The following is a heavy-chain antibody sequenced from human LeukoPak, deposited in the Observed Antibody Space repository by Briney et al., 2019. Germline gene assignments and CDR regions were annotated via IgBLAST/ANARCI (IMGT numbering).Heavy chain of an antibody. Sequence: GGSLRLSCEASGFTFIRNGMHWVRQAPGKGLEWVAFLRYDGSNQYYADSVQGRFTISRDNSKNTLYLQMYSLRAEDTAVYYCARDDPHYDILTGYYSIDSWGQGTLVTVSS. CDR3: ARDDPHYDILTGYYSIDS. D-gene: IGHD3-9*01. CDR1: GFTFIRNG. J-gene: IGHJ4*02. V-gene: IGHV3-30*02. CDR2: LRYDGSNQ.